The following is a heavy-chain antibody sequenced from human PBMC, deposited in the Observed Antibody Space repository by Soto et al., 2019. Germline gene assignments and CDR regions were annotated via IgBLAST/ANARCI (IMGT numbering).Heavy chain of an antibody. CDR3: ARAPRSFCNNGVCDSSYGIDV. V-gene: IGHV1-69*12. D-gene: IGHD2-8*01. CDR1: GGTFSSYA. Sequence: QVQLVQSGAEVKKPGSSVKVSCKASGGTFSSYAISWVRQAPGQGLEWMGGIIPIFGTANYAQKFQGRVTITAEVSAGTAYMEVGSLSSAYTAVYNWARAPRSFCNNGVCDSSYGIDVWGHGTMVTVSS. J-gene: IGHJ6*02. CDR2: IIPIFGTA.